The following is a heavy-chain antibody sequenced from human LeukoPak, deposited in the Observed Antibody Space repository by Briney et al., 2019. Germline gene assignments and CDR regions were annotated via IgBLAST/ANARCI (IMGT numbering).Heavy chain of an antibody. CDR3: AKDVRCSSTSCLFDY. Sequence: PGGSLRLSCAASGFTFSSYAMSWVRQAPGKGLEWVSAISGSGGSTYYADSVEGRFTISRDNSKNTLCLQMNSLRAEDTAVYYCAKDVRCSSTSCLFDYWGQGTLVTVSS. V-gene: IGHV3-23*01. D-gene: IGHD2-2*01. J-gene: IGHJ4*02. CDR1: GFTFSSYA. CDR2: ISGSGGST.